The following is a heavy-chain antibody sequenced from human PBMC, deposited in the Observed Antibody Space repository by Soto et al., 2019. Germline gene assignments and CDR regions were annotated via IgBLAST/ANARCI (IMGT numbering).Heavy chain of an antibody. D-gene: IGHD3-22*01. J-gene: IGHJ4*02. CDR2: IYYSGST. CDR3: AREGESYESRGYYEY. CDR1: VGSISSGGYY. Sequence: SETLSLTCTFSVGSISSGGYYWSWIRQHPGKGLEWIGYIYYSGSTYYNPSLKSRVTISVDTSKNQFSLKLSSVTAADTAVYYCAREGESYESRGYYEYWGQGTLVIVSS. V-gene: IGHV4-31*03.